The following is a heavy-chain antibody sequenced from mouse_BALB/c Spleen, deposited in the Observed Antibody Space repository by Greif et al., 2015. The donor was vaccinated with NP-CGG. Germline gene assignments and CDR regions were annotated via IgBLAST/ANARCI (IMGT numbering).Heavy chain of an antibody. J-gene: IGHJ2*01. Sequence: VQLKESGPGLVKPSQSLSLTCSVTGYSITSGYYWNWIRQFPGNKLEWMGYISYDGSNNYNPSLKNRISITRDTSKNQVVLKVDSVAGEGTAAEYCGRDWSTAGGGEWGQGAALAVAS. CDR1: GYSITSGYY. CDR3: GRDWSTAGGGE. CDR2: ISYDGSN. V-gene: IGHV3-6*02. D-gene: IGHD1-2*01.